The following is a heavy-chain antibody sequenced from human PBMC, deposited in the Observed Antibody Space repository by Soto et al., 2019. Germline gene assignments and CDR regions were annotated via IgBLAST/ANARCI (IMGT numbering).Heavy chain of an antibody. Sequence: QVQLVQSGAEVKKPGSSVKVSCKDSGGTFNTYSMFWVRQAPGQGLEWMGRIIPMLGVRNYAQRFQDRVTITAEKSTATVHMELSSLRSEDTALYYCTIGSWSDELFDIWGQGTMVTVSS. CDR1: GGTFNTYS. CDR3: TIGSWSDELFDI. V-gene: IGHV1-69*02. CDR2: IIPMLGVR. J-gene: IGHJ3*02. D-gene: IGHD1-7*01.